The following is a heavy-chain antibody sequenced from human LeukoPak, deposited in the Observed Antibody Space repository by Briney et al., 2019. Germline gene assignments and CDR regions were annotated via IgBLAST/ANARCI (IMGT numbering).Heavy chain of an antibody. Sequence: PSETLSLTCAVYGGSFSGYYWSWIRQPPGKGLDWIGEINHSGSTNYNPSLKSRVTISVDTSKNQFSLKLSSVTAADTAVYFCARGPYSYGSSGAFDIWGQGTMVTVSS. CDR1: GGSFSGYY. V-gene: IGHV4-34*01. D-gene: IGHD3-22*01. CDR3: ARGPYSYGSSGAFDI. CDR2: INHSGST. J-gene: IGHJ3*02.